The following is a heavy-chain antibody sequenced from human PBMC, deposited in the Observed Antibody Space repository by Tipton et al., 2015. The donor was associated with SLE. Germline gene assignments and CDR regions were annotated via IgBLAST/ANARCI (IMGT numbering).Heavy chain of an antibody. D-gene: IGHD1-7*01. J-gene: IGHJ4*02. V-gene: IGHV4-34*01. CDR2: INHSGST. CDR1: GGSFSGYY. CDR3: ARGSWNFRYFDY. Sequence: TLSLTCAVYGGSFSGYYWSWIRQPPGKGLEWIGEINHSGSTNYNPSLKSRVTISVDMSKNQFSLKLSSVTAADTAVYYCARGSWNFRYFDYWGQGTLVTVSS.